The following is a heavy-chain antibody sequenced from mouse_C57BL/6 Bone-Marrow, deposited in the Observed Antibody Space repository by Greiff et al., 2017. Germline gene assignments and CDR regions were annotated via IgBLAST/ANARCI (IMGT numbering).Heavy chain of an antibody. D-gene: IGHD1-1*01. CDR3: ARSRNYYGSIDFDY. CDR1: GYTFTSYW. J-gene: IGHJ2*01. CDR2: IHPNSGST. Sequence: QVQLQQPGAELVKPGASVKLSCKASGYTFTSYWMHWVKQRPGQGLEWIGMIHPNSGSTNYNEKFKSKATLTVDKSSSTAYMQLSSLTSEDSAVYYCARSRNYYGSIDFDYWGQGTTLTVSS. V-gene: IGHV1-64*01.